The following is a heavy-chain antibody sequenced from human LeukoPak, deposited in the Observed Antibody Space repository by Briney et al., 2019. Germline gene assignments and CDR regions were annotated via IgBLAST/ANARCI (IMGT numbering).Heavy chain of an antibody. J-gene: IGHJ6*03. Sequence: GGSLRLSCAASGFTFSSYSMNWVRQAPGKGLEWVSSISSSSSYIYYADSVKGRFTISRDNAKNSLYLQMNSLRAEDTAAYYCARVDYVGSWYYYYMDVWGKGTTVTVSS. CDR2: ISSSSSYI. D-gene: IGHD4-17*01. CDR3: ARVDYVGSWYYYYMDV. CDR1: GFTFSSYS. V-gene: IGHV3-21*01.